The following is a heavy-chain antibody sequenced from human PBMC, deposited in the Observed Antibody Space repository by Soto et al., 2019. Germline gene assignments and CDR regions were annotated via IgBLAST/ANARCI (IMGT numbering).Heavy chain of an antibody. V-gene: IGHV5-51*01. Sequence: GESLKISCKGSGYSFTSYWIGWVRQMPGKGLEWMGIIYPGDSDTRYSPPFQGQVAFSVDKSRTTFYLTLTSLKASDTAIFYCGRLGVGLNYGVDAWGQGTAVTVSS. CDR1: GYSFTSYW. CDR2: IYPGDSDT. D-gene: IGHD3-3*01. J-gene: IGHJ6*02. CDR3: GRLGVGLNYGVDA.